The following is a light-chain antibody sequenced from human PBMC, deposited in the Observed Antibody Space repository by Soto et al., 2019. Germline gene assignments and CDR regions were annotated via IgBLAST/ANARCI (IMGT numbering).Light chain of an antibody. CDR1: QSISSY. Sequence: DIQMTQSPSSLSASVGDRVTITCRAIQSISSYLNWYQPKPGKDTKLLIYAASSLQSGVPSRFSGSGSGTDFTLTISSLQPEDFAPYYCQQSYSTPNTFGQGTKLEIK. CDR2: AAS. V-gene: IGKV1-39*01. J-gene: IGKJ2*01. CDR3: QQSYSTPNT.